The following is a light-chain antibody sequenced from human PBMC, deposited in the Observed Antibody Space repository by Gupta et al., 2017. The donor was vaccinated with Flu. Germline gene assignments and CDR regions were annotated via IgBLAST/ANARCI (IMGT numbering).Light chain of an antibody. CDR2: GAS. V-gene: IGKV3-20*01. CDR3: QQNGSPWT. CDR1: QTISSSS. J-gene: IGKJ1*01. Sequence: EIVLTQSPGTLSLSPGERATLSCRASQTISSSSLAWYQQKPGQAPRLLIYGASGRATGLPDRFSGSGSGTDFTLTISRLEPEDFAVYYCQQNGSPWTFGQGTKVEIK.